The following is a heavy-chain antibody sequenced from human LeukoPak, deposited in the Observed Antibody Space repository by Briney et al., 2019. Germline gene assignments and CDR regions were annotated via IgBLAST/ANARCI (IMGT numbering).Heavy chain of an antibody. CDR3: ARVSSAPYYYYGMDV. CDR2: IIPIFGTA. V-gene: IGHV1-69*05. J-gene: IGHJ6*02. CDR1: GGTFSSYA. Sequence: GASVKVSCKASGGTFSSYAISWVRQAPGQGLEWMGGIIPIFGTANYAQKLQGRVTMTTDTSTSTAYMELRSLRSDDTAVYYCARVSSAPYYYYGMDVWGQGTTVTVSS. D-gene: IGHD2-15*01.